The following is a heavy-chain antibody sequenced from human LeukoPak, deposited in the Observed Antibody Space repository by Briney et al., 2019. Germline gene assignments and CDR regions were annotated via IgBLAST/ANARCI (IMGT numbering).Heavy chain of an antibody. V-gene: IGHV4-59*12. J-gene: IGHJ5*02. CDR1: GGFNSRYY. CDR3: SRIDPLGFFDQ. Sequence: PSETLSLTCSVSGGFNSRYYWSWVRQPLGKGLEWLGHIFYSGHSNYNASLTSRISISVDTSKAQLFLVLVSVIAADTAAYYCSRIDPLGFFDQWGPGILVTVSS. CDR2: IFYSGHS. D-gene: IGHD6-25*01.